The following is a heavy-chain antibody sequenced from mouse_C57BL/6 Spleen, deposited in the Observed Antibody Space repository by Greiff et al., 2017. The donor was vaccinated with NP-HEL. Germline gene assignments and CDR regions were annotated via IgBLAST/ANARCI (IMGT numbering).Heavy chain of an antibody. D-gene: IGHD1-1*01. CDR2: IYPGSGST. CDR3: ARDDGSRYYFDY. CDR1: GYTFTSYW. J-gene: IGHJ2*01. Sequence: QVQLQQPGAELVKPGASVKMSCKASGYTFTSYWITWVKQRPGQGLEWIGDIYPGSGSTNYNEKFKSKATLTVDTSSSTAYMQLSSLTSEDSAVYYCARDDGSRYYFDYWGQGTTLTVSS. V-gene: IGHV1-55*01.